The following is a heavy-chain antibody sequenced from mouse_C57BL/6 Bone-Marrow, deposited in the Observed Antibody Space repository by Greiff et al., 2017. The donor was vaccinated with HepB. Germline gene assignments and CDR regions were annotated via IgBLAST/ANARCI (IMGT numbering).Heavy chain of an antibody. J-gene: IGHJ1*03. CDR3: ARDGSSWYFDV. V-gene: IGHV1-42*01. Sequence: VQLQQSGPELVKPGASVKISCKASGYSFTGYYMNWVKQSPEKSLEWIGEINPSTGGTTYNQKFKAKATLTVDKSSSTAYMQLKSLTSEDSAVYYCARDGSSWYFDVWGTGTTVTVSS. CDR1: GYSFTGYY. CDR2: INPSTGGT. D-gene: IGHD1-1*01.